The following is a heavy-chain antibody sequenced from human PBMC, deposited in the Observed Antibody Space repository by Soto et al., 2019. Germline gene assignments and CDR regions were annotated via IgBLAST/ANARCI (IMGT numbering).Heavy chain of an antibody. CDR1: GYSFTSYW. V-gene: IGHV5-10-1*01. D-gene: IGHD6-6*01. J-gene: IGHJ4*02. CDR3: ARRSGLYSSSETPNEY. CDR2: IDPSDSYT. Sequence: SGESLKISCKGSGYSFTSYWISWVRQMPGKGLEWMGRIDPSDSYTNYSPSFQGHVTISADKSISTAYLQWSSLKASDTAMYYCARRSGLYSSSETPNEYWGKGTLVTVST.